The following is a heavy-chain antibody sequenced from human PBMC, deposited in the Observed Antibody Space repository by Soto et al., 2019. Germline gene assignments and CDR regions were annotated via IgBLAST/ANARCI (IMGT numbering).Heavy chain of an antibody. J-gene: IGHJ6*02. D-gene: IGHD5-12*01. CDR3: AKVGSGYDVGYYYYGMDV. CDR2: ISGSGGST. Sequence: GGSLRLSCAASGFTFSSYAMSWVRQAPGKGLEWVSAISGSGGSTYYADSVKGRFTISRDNSKNTLYLQMNSLRAEDTAVYYCAKVGSGYDVGYYYYGMDVWGQGTTVTVSS. V-gene: IGHV3-23*01. CDR1: GFTFSSYA.